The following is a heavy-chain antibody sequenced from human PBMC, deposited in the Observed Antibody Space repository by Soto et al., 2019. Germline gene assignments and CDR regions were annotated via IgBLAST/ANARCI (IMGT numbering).Heavy chain of an antibody. CDR1: GGTFSSYA. CDR2: IIPIFGTA. CDR3: ARDYSRVRLPTYFDY. D-gene: IGHD6-25*01. V-gene: IGHV1-69*13. J-gene: IGHJ4*02. Sequence: ASVKVSCKASGGTFSSYAISWVRQAPGQGLEWMGGIIPIFGTANYAQKFQGRVTITADESTSTAYMELSSLRSEDTAVYYCARDYSRVRLPTYFDYWGQGTLVTVSS.